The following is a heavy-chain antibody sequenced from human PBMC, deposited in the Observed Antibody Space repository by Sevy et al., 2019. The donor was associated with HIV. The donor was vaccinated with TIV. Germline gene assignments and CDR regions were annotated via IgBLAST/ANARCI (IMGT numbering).Heavy chain of an antibody. D-gene: IGHD7-27*01. Sequence: GGSLRLSCAASGFTFSGYSLNWVRQAPGKGLEWVAFASGSDSITYNAHSVKGRFTISRDNAKNSLYLQMNSLRDEDTAVYYCARDSNWAFDYWGQGTLVTVSS. CDR2: ASGSDSIT. CDR1: GFTFSGYS. V-gene: IGHV3-48*02. CDR3: ARDSNWAFDY. J-gene: IGHJ4*02.